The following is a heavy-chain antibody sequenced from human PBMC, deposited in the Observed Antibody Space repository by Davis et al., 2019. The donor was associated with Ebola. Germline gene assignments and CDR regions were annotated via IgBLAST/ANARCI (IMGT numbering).Heavy chain of an antibody. CDR1: GGSISSYY. J-gene: IGHJ5*02. CDR3: AREHYYDSSGYAFDP. D-gene: IGHD3-22*01. Sequence: PSETLSLTSTVSGGSISSYYWSWIRQPAGKGLEWIGRIYTSGSTNYNPSLKSRVTISVDTSKNQFSLKLSSVTAADTAVYYCAREHYYDSSGYAFDPWGQGTLVTVSS. V-gene: IGHV4-4*07. CDR2: IYTSGST.